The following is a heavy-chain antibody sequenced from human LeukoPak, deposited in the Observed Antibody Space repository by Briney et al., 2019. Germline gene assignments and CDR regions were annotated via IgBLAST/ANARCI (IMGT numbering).Heavy chain of an antibody. V-gene: IGHV1-69*05. CDR1: GGTFSSYA. J-gene: IGHJ6*03. CDR3: ARSSAGNYYMDV. Sequence: SVKVSCKASGGTFSSYAISWVRQAPGQGLEWMGGIIPIFDTANYAQKFQGRVTITTDESTSTAYMELSSLRSEDTAVYYCARSSAGNYYMDVWGKGTTVTVSS. CDR2: IIPIFDTA.